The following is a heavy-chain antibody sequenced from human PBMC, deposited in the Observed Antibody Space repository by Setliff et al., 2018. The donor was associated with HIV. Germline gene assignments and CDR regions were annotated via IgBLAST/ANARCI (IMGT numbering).Heavy chain of an antibody. CDR1: GGSITNYV. Sequence: RASVKVSCKASGGSITNYVINWVRQAPGQGLEWMGGLIPALGIAQYVPKFQGRLTISADESRTTAYMELSGLSSDDSAVYFCAKQIQEIYNPAHPLDAWGQGTLVTVSS. D-gene: IGHD1-1*01. CDR3: AKQIQEIYNPAHPLDA. CDR2: LIPALGIA. V-gene: IGHV1-69*10. J-gene: IGHJ5*02.